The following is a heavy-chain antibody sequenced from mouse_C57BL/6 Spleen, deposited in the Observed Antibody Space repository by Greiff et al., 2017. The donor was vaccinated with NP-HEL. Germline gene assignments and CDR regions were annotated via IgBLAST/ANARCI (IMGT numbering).Heavy chain of an antibody. D-gene: IGHD1-1*01. J-gene: IGHJ2*01. CDR2: IYPGDGDT. CDR3: ARLTTVVGGY. V-gene: IGHV1-82*01. Sequence: QVQLQQSGPELVKPGASVKISCKASGYAFSSSWMNWVKQRPGKGLEWIGRIYPGDGDTNYNGKFKGKATLTADKSSSTAYMQLSSLTSEDSAVYFCARLTTVVGGYWGQGTTLTVSS. CDR1: GYAFSSSW.